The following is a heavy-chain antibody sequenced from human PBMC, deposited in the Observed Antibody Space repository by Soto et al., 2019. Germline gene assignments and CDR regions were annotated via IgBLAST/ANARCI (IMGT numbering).Heavy chain of an antibody. CDR3: ARGVGSGSYYNQYNWFDP. V-gene: IGHV1-18*01. D-gene: IGHD3-10*01. CDR2: ISAYNGNT. J-gene: IGHJ5*02. CDR1: GYTFTNYG. Sequence: QVQLVQSGAEVKKPGASVKVSCKASGYTFTNYGISWVRQAPGQGLEWMGWISAYNGNTKYAQRLQGRVTMTTDTSTSTAYMELRSLRSDDTAVYYCARGVGSGSYYNQYNWFDPWGQGTLVTVSS.